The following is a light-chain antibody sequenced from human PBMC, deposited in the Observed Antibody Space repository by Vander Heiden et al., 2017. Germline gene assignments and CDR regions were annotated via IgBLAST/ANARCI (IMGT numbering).Light chain of an antibody. Sequence: FMLTQPHSVSESPGKTVTISCTRSSGNFASNHVQWYRQRPRTPPSTVIYEDDQRPSVVPDLFSGSIDSSAKSASLTISGLKTEDEADYYCQSYDSTMWVFGGGTKLTVL. V-gene: IGLV6-57*01. CDR1: SGNFASNH. CDR3: QSYDSTMWV. J-gene: IGLJ3*02. CDR2: EDD.